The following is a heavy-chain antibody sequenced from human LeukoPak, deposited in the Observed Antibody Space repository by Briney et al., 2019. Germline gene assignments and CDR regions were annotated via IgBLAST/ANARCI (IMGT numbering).Heavy chain of an antibody. CDR2: INPNSGGT. D-gene: IGHD5-18*01. CDR1: GYTFTGYY. V-gene: IGHV1-2*02. CDR3: ARVGYSYGDRYYYMDG. Sequence: ASVKVSCKASGYTFTGYYMHWVRQAPGQGLEWRGWINPNSGGTNYAQKFQGRVTMTRDTSISTAYMELSRLRSDDTAVYYCARVGYSYGDRYYYMDGGGKGTTVTISS. J-gene: IGHJ6*03.